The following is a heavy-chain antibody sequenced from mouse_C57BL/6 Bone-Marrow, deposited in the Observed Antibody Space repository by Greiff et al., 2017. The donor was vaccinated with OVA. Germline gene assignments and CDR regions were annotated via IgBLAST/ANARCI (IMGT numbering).Heavy chain of an antibody. Sequence: VQLQQSGAELARPGASVKLSCKASGYTFTSYGISWVKQRTGQGLEWIGEIYPRSGNTYYNEKFKGKATLTADKSSSTAYMELRSLTSEDSAVYFCARGYYGSSSSYYAMDYWGQGTSVTVSS. D-gene: IGHD1-1*01. V-gene: IGHV1-81*01. CDR3: ARGYYGSSSSYYAMDY. J-gene: IGHJ4*01. CDR2: IYPRSGNT. CDR1: GYTFTSYG.